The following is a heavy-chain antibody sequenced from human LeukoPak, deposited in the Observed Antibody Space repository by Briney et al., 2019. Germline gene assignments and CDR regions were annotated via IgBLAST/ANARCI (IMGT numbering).Heavy chain of an antibody. CDR3: ARGPPPGYYFDY. CDR2: INPSGGGT. V-gene: IGHV1-46*01. J-gene: IGHJ4*02. Sequence: ASVKVSCKASGYIFTSYYMHWVRQAPGQGLEWMGIINPSGGGTTYAQKFQGRLSMTRDMSTSTVYMELSSLRSEDTAVYYCARGPPPGYYFDYWGQGTLVTVSS. CDR1: GYIFTSYY.